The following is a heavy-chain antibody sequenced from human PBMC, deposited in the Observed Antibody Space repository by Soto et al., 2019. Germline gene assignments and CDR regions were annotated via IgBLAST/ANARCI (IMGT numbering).Heavy chain of an antibody. J-gene: IGHJ6*02. CDR1: GFTFSSYA. CDR2: ISYDGSNK. V-gene: IGHV3-30-3*01. Sequence: QVQLVESGGGVVQPGRSLRLSCAASGFTFSSYAMHWVRQAPGKGLEWVAGISYDGSNKYYADSVKGRFTIARDNSKNTLYLQMNSLRAEDTAVYYCARDAGYSSSWGTYYYYYYGMDVWGQGTTVTVSS. CDR3: ARDAGYSSSWGTYYYYYYGMDV. D-gene: IGHD6-13*01.